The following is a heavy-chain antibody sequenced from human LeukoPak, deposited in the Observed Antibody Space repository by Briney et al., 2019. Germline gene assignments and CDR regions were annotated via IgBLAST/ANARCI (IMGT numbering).Heavy chain of an antibody. CDR3: ARVGYYDSSTHGMDV. V-gene: IGHV4-59*01. J-gene: IGHJ6*02. D-gene: IGHD3-22*01. CDR1: GGSISSYY. CDR2: IYYSGST. Sequence: SETLSLTCTVSGGSISSYYWSWIRQPPGKGLEWIGYIYYSGSTNYNPSLKSRVTISVDTSKNQFSLKLSSVTAADTAVYYCARVGYYDSSTHGMDVWGQGTTVTVSS.